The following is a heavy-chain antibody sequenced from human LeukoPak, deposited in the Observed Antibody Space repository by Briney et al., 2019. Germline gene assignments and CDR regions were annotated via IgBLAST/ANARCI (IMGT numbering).Heavy chain of an antibody. V-gene: IGHV1-2*06. D-gene: IGHD3-10*01. CDR3: ANQQFASLRAFDY. J-gene: IGHJ4*02. CDR1: GYTFTDYH. CDR2: INPYSGGT. Sequence: GASVKVSCKASGYTFTDYHIHWVRQAPGQGLEWMGRINPYSGGTHYSQEFQGRVTMTRDTSISTAYMELSSLRSDDTALYYCANQQFASLRAFDYWGQGILVTVSS.